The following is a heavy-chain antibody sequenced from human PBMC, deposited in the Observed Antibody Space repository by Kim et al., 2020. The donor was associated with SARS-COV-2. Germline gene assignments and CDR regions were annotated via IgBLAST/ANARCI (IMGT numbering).Heavy chain of an antibody. D-gene: IGHD1-7*01. CDR2: YSGST. Sequence: YSGSTYYSPSLKGQVTISVDTSKNQFSLKLGSVTAADTAVYYCASTTSGYWGQGTLVTVSS. J-gene: IGHJ4*02. V-gene: IGHV4-39*01. CDR3: ASTTSGY.